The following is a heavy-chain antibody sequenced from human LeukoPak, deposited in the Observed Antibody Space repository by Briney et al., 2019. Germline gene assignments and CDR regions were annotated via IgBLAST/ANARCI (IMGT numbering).Heavy chain of an antibody. D-gene: IGHD6-6*01. J-gene: IGHJ6*03. V-gene: IGHV4-39*07. CDR3: ARVYSRFYYYYMDV. CDR1: GGFISGNTYF. CDR2: ISHTGST. Sequence: PSETLSLTCSVSGGFISGNTYFWAWLRQPPGKGLEWIGEISHTGSTNYNPSLKSRVTISVDTSKKQFSLKVSSVTAADTAVYYCARVYSRFYYYYMDVWGNGTTVTVSS.